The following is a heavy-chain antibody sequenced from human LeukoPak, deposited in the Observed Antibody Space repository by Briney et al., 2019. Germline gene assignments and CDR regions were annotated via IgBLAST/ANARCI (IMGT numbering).Heavy chain of an antibody. CDR1: GCTYSSYS. CDR3: AREIYGDYGSDY. CDR2: ISGGSYT. D-gene: IGHD4-17*01. J-gene: IGHJ4*02. V-gene: IGHV3-21*01. Sequence: PGGSLRLSCAASGCTYSSYSMNWVRQAPGKGLEWVSSISGGSYTYHADSMKGRFTISRDNAKNSVYLQMNSLRAEDTAVYYCAREIYGDYGSDYWGQGILVTVSS.